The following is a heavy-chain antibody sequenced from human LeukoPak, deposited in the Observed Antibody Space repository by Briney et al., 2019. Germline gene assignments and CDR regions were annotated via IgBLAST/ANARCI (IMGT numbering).Heavy chain of an antibody. Sequence: SQTLSLTCAVSGGAISSYSWSWIRQPPGKGLEWIGYIYYSGSTNYNPSLKSRVTMSVDTSKNQFSLKLSSVTAADTAVYYCARWIAANWFDPWGQGTLVTVSS. J-gene: IGHJ5*02. CDR2: IYYSGST. CDR1: GGAISSYS. V-gene: IGHV4-59*01. CDR3: ARWIAANWFDP. D-gene: IGHD5-12*01.